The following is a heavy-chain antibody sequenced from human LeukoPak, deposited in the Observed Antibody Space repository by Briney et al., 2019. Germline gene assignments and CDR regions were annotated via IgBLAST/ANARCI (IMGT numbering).Heavy chain of an antibody. J-gene: IGHJ4*02. Sequence: PSETLSLTCTVSGDSISNRGGFYWRWIRQHPGIGLEWIGFISYRGSTYYNPSLNSRVSMSVDTSRSQFSLRLTSVTDEDTAVYYCARISQSSGGFYYWGQGTLVTVSS. CDR2: ISYRGST. CDR1: GDSISNRGGFY. V-gene: IGHV4-31*02. D-gene: IGHD2-15*01. CDR3: ARISQSSGGFYY.